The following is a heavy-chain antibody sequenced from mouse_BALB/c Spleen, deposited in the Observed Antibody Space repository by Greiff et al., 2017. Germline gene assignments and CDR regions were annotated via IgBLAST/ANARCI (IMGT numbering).Heavy chain of an antibody. CDR3: AIGNYRSYFDY. D-gene: IGHD2-14*01. V-gene: IGHV1-69*02. CDR1: GYTFTSYW. CDR2: IDPSDSYT. Sequence: QVQLQQPGAELVKPGASVKLSCKASGYTFTSYWMHWVKQRPGQGLEWIGEIDPSDSYTNYNQKFKGKATLTVDKSSSTAYMQLSSLTSEDSAVYYCAIGNYRSYFDYWGQGTTLTVSS. J-gene: IGHJ2*01.